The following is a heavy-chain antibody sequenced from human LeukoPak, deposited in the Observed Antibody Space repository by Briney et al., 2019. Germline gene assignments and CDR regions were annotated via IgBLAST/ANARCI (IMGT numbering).Heavy chain of an antibody. V-gene: IGHV3-30*18. D-gene: IGHD1-26*01. J-gene: IGHJ6*02. CDR3: AKERRIVGATPHYYYYYGMDV. CDR1: GFTFSSYG. Sequence: HPGRSLRLSCAASGFTFSSYGMHWVRQAPGKGLEWVAVISYDGSNKYYADSVKGRFTISRDNSKNTLYLQMNSLRAEDTAVYYCAKERRIVGATPHYYYYYGMDVWGQGTTVTVSS. CDR2: ISYDGSNK.